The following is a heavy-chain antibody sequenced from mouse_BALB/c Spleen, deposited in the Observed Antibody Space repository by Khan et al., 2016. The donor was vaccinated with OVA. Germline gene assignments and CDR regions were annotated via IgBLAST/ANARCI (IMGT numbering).Heavy chain of an antibody. V-gene: IGHV5-9-3*01. Sequence: EVELVESGGGLVKPGGSLKLSCAASGFTFSDYDMSWVRQIPEKRLEWVATISGAGTYTYYPDSVKGRFTISRDNAKNTLYLQMSSLRSEDTAMYYCARHKAYVNYGELAYWGQGTLLTVSA. CDR3: ARHKAYVNYGELAY. CDR1: GFTFSDYD. J-gene: IGHJ3*01. D-gene: IGHD2-10*02. CDR2: ISGAGTYT.